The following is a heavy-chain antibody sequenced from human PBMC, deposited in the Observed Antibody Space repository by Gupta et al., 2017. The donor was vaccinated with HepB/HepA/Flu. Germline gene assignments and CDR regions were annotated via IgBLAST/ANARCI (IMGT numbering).Heavy chain of an antibody. Sequence: GGVVQPGRSLRLSCAASGFTFSSYAMHWVRQAPGKGLEWVAVISYDGSNKYYADSVKGRFTISRDNSKNTLYLQMNSLRAEDTVVYYCARDLGGGCGGDCYSRGVDYWGQGTLVTVSS. J-gene: IGHJ4*02. CDR2: ISYDGSNK. D-gene: IGHD2-21*02. V-gene: IGHV3-30-3*01. CDR1: GFTFSSYA. CDR3: ARDLGGGCGGDCYSRGVDY.